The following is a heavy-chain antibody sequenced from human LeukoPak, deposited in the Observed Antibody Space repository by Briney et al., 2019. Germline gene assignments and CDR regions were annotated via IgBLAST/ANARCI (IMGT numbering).Heavy chain of an antibody. CDR3: ARDRGDSSGFDY. CDR2: ISSSSSYI. CDR1: GFTFSRYS. Sequence: GGSLRLSCAASGFTFSRYSMNWVRQAPGKGLEWVSSISSSSSYIYYADSVKGRFTISRDNAKNSLYLQMNSLRAEDTAVYYCARDRGDSSGFDYWGQGTLVTVSS. D-gene: IGHD3-22*01. V-gene: IGHV3-21*01. J-gene: IGHJ4*02.